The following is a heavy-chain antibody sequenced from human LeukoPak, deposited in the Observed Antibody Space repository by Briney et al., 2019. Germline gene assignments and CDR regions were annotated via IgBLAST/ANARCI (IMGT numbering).Heavy chain of an antibody. D-gene: IGHD3-10*01. Sequence: GGSLRVSCAASGSTFSSHGMHWARQAPGKGLDWVAFIRYDGSKKFYADSVKGRFTISRDNSKNTLDLQMNSLRTDDTAVYYCAKVDDYYGSGSYLVDSWGQGTLVTVSS. CDR1: GSTFSSHG. V-gene: IGHV3-30*02. CDR2: IRYDGSKK. CDR3: AKVDDYYGSGSYLVDS. J-gene: IGHJ4*02.